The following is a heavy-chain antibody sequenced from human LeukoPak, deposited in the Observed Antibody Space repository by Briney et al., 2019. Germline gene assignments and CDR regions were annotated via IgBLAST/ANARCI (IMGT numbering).Heavy chain of an antibody. CDR1: GFTFSSYS. CDR2: ISSSSSYI. D-gene: IGHD3-22*01. Sequence: GGSLRLSCAASGFTFSSYSVNWVRQAPGKGLEWVSSISSSSSYIYYADSVKGRFTISRDNAKNSLYLQMNSLRAEDTAVYYCARDGVRYVSSGFYSYWGQGTLVTVSS. V-gene: IGHV3-21*01. CDR3: ARDGVRYVSSGFYSY. J-gene: IGHJ4*02.